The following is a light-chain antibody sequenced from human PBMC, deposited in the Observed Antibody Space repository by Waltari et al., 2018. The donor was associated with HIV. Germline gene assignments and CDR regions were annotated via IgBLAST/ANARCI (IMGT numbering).Light chain of an antibody. V-gene: IGLV1-44*01. J-gene: IGLJ2*01. CDR3: AAWDDSLNGNVV. CDR1: SSNIGSNT. CDR2: SNN. Sequence: QSVLTQPPSASGTPGQRVTISCSGGSSNIGSNTVNWYQQLPGTAPKLLIYSNNQRPSGVPDRVSGSKSGTSASLAISGLQSEDEAEYYCAAWDDSLNGNVVFGGGTKLTVL.